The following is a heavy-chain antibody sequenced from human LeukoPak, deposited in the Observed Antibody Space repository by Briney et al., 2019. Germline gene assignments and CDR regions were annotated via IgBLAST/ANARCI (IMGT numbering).Heavy chain of an antibody. D-gene: IGHD1-26*01. Sequence: PGGSLRLSCAASGFSFSNYYMSWIRQAPGKGLEWVSYITNSGSSTHYADAVKGRFTISRDNVKKSVHLHMTSLRAEGTGVYYCAREASGNYYVFDSWGQGTLVTVSS. CDR1: GFSFSNYY. CDR3: AREASGNYYVFDS. V-gene: IGHV3-11*04. CDR2: ITNSGSST. J-gene: IGHJ4*02.